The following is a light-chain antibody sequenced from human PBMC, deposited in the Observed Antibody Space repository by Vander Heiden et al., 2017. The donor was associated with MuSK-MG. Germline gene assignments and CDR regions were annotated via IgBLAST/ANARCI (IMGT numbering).Light chain of an antibody. Sequence: IQMTQSPSYLSASVGDRVTITCQASQDISNYLNWYQQKPGKAPKLLIYDASNLETGVPSRFSGSGSGTDFTFTISSLQPEDIATYYCQQYDNLLTFGGGTKVEIK. CDR3: QQYDNLLT. J-gene: IGKJ4*01. V-gene: IGKV1-33*01. CDR1: QDISNY. CDR2: DAS.